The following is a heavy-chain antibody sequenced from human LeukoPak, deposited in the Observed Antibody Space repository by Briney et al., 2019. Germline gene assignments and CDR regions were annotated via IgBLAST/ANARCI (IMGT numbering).Heavy chain of an antibody. V-gene: IGHV3-23*01. CDR2: ISGSGGST. J-gene: IGHJ4*02. D-gene: IGHD3-16*01. Sequence: GGSLRLSCAASGFTFSSYAMSWVRQAPGKGLEWVSAISGSGGSTYYADSVKGRFTISRDNSKNTLYLQMNSLRAEDTAVYYCAKGDYYDYVWGSYSYFDYWGQGTLVTVSS. CDR1: GFTFSSYA. CDR3: AKGDYYDYVWGSYSYFDY.